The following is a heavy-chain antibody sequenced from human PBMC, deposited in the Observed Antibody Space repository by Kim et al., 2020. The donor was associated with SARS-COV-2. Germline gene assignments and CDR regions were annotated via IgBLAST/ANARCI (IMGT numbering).Heavy chain of an antibody. J-gene: IGHJ6*02. V-gene: IGHV3-7*03. Sequence: GGSLRLSCVASGFTFSNSWMNWVRQAPGKGLEWVANINQGGSEKYFVDSVKGRFTISRDNAQNLLYLQMNTLRAEDTAVYYCAKEIWGRMDVWGQGTMVTVSS. CDR2: INQGGSEK. CDR3: AKEIWGRMDV. D-gene: IGHD3-16*01. CDR1: GFTFSNSW.